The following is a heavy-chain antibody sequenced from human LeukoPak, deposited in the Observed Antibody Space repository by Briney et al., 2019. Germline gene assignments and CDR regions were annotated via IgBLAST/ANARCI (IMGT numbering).Heavy chain of an antibody. CDR2: IYPGDSDT. Sequence: GESLKISCKGSGYSFTSYWIGWVRQMPGKGLEWMGIIYPGDSDTRYSPSFQGQVTISADKSISTAYLQWSSLKGSDTAMYYCARSYCGGDCGNWFDPWGQGTLVTVSS. J-gene: IGHJ5*02. CDR3: ARSYCGGDCGNWFDP. D-gene: IGHD2-21*02. CDR1: GYSFTSYW. V-gene: IGHV5-51*01.